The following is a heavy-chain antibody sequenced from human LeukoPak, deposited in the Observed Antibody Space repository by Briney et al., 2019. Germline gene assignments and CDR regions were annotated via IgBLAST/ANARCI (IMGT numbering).Heavy chain of an antibody. D-gene: IGHD1-26*01. Sequence: PGGSLRLSCAASGFTVSSNYMSWVRQAPGKGLEWVSVIYSGGSAYYADSVKGRFTTSRDNSKNTLYLQMNSLRAEDTAVYYCARGLGWSYSYDYWGQGTLVTVSS. CDR2: IYSGGSA. CDR1: GFTVSSNY. V-gene: IGHV3-53*01. CDR3: ARGLGWSYSYDY. J-gene: IGHJ4*02.